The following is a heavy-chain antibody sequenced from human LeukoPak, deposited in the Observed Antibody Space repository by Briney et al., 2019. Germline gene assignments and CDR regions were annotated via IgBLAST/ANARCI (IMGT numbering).Heavy chain of an antibody. CDR2: IIPIFGTA. D-gene: IGHD4-17*01. CDR3: ARWTTVTPFDY. Sequence: ASVKVSCKASGGTFSSYAISWVRQAPGQGLEWMGGIIPIFGTANCAQKLQGRVTMTADTSTSTAYMELRSLRSDDTAVYYCARWTTVTPFDYWGQGTLVTVSS. V-gene: IGHV1-69*06. CDR1: GGTFSSYA. J-gene: IGHJ4*02.